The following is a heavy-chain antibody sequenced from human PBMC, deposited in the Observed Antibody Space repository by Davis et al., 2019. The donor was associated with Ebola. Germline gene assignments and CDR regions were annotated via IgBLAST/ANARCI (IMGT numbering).Heavy chain of an antibody. Sequence: GESLKISCAASGFTFSSYGMHWVRQAPGKGLEWVAVISYDGSNKYYADSVKGRFTISRDNAKNSLYLQMNSLRAEDTALYYCAKETSGGWSYYFDYWGQGTLVTVSS. CDR3: AKETSGGWSYYFDY. D-gene: IGHD6-19*01. CDR2: ISYDGSNK. CDR1: GFTFSSYG. J-gene: IGHJ4*02. V-gene: IGHV3-30*18.